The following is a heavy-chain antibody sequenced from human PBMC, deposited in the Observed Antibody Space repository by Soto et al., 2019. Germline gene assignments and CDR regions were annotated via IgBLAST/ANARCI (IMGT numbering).Heavy chain of an antibody. Sequence: QVQLVQSGAEVRKPGASVKVSCKASGYTFNRHYIQWVRQAPGQGLEWMGMIDPSGGDTNYAKNFQGRVTLTSDTSTSTVYMELGSLRSEDTAVYYCAKRRGVGLTRSSFDYWGPGTLVIVSS. V-gene: IGHV1-46*02. J-gene: IGHJ4*02. D-gene: IGHD1-26*01. CDR2: IDPSGGDT. CDR1: GYTFNRHY. CDR3: AKRRGVGLTRSSFDY.